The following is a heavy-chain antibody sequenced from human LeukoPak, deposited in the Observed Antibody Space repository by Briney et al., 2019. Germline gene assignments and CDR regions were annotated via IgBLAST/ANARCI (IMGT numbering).Heavy chain of an antibody. D-gene: IGHD5-12*01. CDR2: IYYSGST. J-gene: IGHJ4*02. Sequence: SETLSLTCTVSGGSISPYYWSWIRQPPGKGLEWIGYIYYSGSTNYSPSLKSRVTMSLDTSKNQFSLKLSSVTAADTAVYYCARSTWLLDKWGQGTLVTVSS. V-gene: IGHV4-59*01. CDR3: ARSTWLLDK. CDR1: GGSISPYY.